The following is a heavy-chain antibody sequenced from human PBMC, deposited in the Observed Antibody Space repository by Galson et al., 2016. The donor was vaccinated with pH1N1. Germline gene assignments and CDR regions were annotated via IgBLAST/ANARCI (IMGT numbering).Heavy chain of an antibody. J-gene: IGHJ4*02. Sequence: LSLTCTVSGGSISSGGYYWSWIRQHPGKCLEWIGYIYYSGSTYYNPSLKSRVTISVDTSKNQFSLKLSSVTAADTAVYYCARSSSSRETEYYFDYWGQGTLVTVSS. D-gene: IGHD6-13*01. CDR3: ARSSSSRETEYYFDY. V-gene: IGHV4-31*03. CDR2: IYYSGST. CDR1: GGSISSGGYY.